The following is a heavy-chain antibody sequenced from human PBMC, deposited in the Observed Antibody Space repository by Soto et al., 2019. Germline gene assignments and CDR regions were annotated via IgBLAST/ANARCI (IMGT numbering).Heavy chain of an antibody. CDR2: INPSGGST. CDR3: ARDGRITFGGVIVISHRPGVDAFDI. Sequence: VASVKVSGKASGYTFTSYYMHWVRQAPGQGLEWMGIINPSGGSTSYAQKFQGRVTMTRDTSTSTVYMELSSLRSEDTAVYYCARDGRITFGGVIVISHRPGVDAFDIWGQGTMVTVSS. J-gene: IGHJ3*02. V-gene: IGHV1-46*01. D-gene: IGHD3-16*02. CDR1: GYTFTSYY.